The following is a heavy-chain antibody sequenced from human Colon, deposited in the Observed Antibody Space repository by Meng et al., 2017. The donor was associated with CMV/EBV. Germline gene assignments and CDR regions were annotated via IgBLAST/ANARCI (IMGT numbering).Heavy chain of an antibody. V-gene: IGHV3-21*01. J-gene: IGHJ4*02. Sequence: GGPLRLSCAASGFTFSTYSMNWVRQAPGKGLEWVSSISSGSSDIYYADSVKGRFTISRDNAKNSLYLQMNSLRAEDTAVYYCASYTWTQLCIWGQGTLVTVSS. CDR1: GFTFSTYS. D-gene: IGHD5-18*01. CDR2: ISSGSSDI. CDR3: ASYTWTQLCI.